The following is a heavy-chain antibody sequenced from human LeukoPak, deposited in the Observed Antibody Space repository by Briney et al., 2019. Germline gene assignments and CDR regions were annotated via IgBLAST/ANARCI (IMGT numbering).Heavy chain of an antibody. V-gene: IGHV3-66*01. J-gene: IGHJ4*02. CDR2: IYPGGST. CDR3: ARSVRYCNGGGCHPFDH. D-gene: IGHD2-8*02. Sequence: GGSLRLSCAASGFTFSSYAMHWVRQAPGKGLEWVSVIYPGGSTYYAGSVRGRFTISRDSSKNTIYLQMNSLRGDETAIYYCARSVRYCNGGGCHPFDHWGQGNLVTVSS. CDR1: GFTFSSYA.